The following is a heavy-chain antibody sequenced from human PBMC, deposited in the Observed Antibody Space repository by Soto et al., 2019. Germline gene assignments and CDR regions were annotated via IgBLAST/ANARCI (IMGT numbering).Heavy chain of an antibody. Sequence: SETLSLTCTVSCGSISSGGYYCSWIRQHPGKGLEWIGYIYYSGSTYYNPSLKSRVTISVDTSKNQFSLKLSSVTAADTAVYYCARAGGGNSGAFDIWGQGTMVTVSS. D-gene: IGHD2-21*02. V-gene: IGHV4-31*03. CDR3: ARAGGGNSGAFDI. J-gene: IGHJ3*02. CDR1: CGSISSGGYY. CDR2: IYYSGST.